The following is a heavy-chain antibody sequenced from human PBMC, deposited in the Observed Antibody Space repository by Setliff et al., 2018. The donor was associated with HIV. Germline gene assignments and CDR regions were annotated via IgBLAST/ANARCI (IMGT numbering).Heavy chain of an antibody. Sequence: SETLSLTCTVSGGSISSYYWSWIRLPPGKGLEWIGYIYTSGSTNYNPSLKSRVTMSVDTSKNQFSLKLNSVTAADTAVYYCAFSKQMATMAFDYWGQGALVTVSS. V-gene: IGHV4-4*09. CDR3: AFSKQMATMAFDY. D-gene: IGHD5-12*01. CDR1: GGSISSYY. J-gene: IGHJ4*02. CDR2: IYTSGST.